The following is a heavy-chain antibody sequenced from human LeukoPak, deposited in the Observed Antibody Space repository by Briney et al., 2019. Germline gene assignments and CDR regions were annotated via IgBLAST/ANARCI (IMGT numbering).Heavy chain of an antibody. CDR3: ASSGYSSGWYPGDAFDI. CDR1: GGSISSSNR. CDR2: IYHSGST. V-gene: IGHV4-4*02. J-gene: IGHJ3*02. Sequence: PSGTLSLTCAVSGGSISSSNRWSWVRQPPGKGLEWIGEIYHSGSTNYNPSLKSRVTISVDKSKNQFSLKLSSVTAADTAVYYCASSGYSSGWYPGDAFDIWGQGTMVTVSS. D-gene: IGHD6-19*01.